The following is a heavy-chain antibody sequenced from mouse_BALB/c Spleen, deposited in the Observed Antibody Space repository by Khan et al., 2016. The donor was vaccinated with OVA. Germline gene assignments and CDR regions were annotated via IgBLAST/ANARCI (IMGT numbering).Heavy chain of an antibody. CDR3: ARGGKGGFAY. CDR2: VSSLAYNF. CDR1: GFTFSDYG. J-gene: IGHJ3*01. Sequence: EVELVESGGGLVQPGGSRKLSCAASGFTFSDYGMAWVRQAPGKGPEWVAFVSSLAYNFYYADTVTGRFTISRENAKNTLYLEMSRVRSEDTAIYYCARGGKGGFAYWGQGTLVTVSA. V-gene: IGHV5-15*02.